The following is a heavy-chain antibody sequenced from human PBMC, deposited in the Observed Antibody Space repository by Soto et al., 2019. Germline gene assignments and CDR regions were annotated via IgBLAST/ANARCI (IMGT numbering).Heavy chain of an antibody. Sequence: EVQLVESGGGLIQPGGSTRPSCAVSGFNVTNTYMSSVRQAPGKGLEWVSVIYRGFSTFYADSVKGRFTVSRDDSKNTVSLQMNSLRAEDTAVYYCARDRSDSSRDDSLDIWGQGTMSTVSS. CDR2: IYRGFST. J-gene: IGHJ3*02. D-gene: IGHD6-6*01. CDR3: ARDRSDSSRDDSLDI. V-gene: IGHV3-53*01. CDR1: GFNVTNTY.